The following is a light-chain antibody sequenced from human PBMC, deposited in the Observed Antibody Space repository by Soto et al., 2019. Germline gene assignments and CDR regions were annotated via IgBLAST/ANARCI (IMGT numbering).Light chain of an antibody. CDR1: QQFTSY. J-gene: IGKJ1*01. Sequence: GDRVTIKCRASQQFTSYVNWYQQKPGKAPKLLIYKASTLKSGVPSRFSGSGSGTEFTLTISSLQPDDFATYYCQHYNSYSEAFGQGTKVDIK. CDR3: QHYNSYSEA. CDR2: KAS. V-gene: IGKV1-5*03.